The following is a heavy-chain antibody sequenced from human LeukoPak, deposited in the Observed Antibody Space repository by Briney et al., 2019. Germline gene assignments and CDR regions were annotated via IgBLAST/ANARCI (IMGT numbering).Heavy chain of an antibody. CDR1: GGSISSYY. V-gene: IGHV4-4*07. CDR2: IYTSGST. J-gene: IGHJ4*02. CDR3: ASTYDILTGYYYFDY. D-gene: IGHD3-9*01. Sequence: SETLSLTCTVSGGSISSYYWSWIRQPAGKGLEWIGRIYTSGSTNYNPSLKSRVTMSVDTSKNQFSLKLSSVTAADTAVYYCASTYDILTGYYYFDYWGQGTLVTVSS.